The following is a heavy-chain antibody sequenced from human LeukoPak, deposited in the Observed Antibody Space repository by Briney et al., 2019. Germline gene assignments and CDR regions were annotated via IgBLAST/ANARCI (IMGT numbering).Heavy chain of an antibody. Sequence: GGSLRLACAASGFTFNTFAMSWVRQAPGKVLEWVADICYDGTNTYYADSVKGRFTISRDNSKNTLYLEVNSLRAEDTAVYYSARISCTGGNCPTYAYYDMDVWGQGTTVTVSS. D-gene: IGHD2-15*01. V-gene: IGHV3-33*01. CDR3: ARISCTGGNCPTYAYYDMDV. CDR1: GFTFNTFA. CDR2: ICYDGTNT. J-gene: IGHJ6*02.